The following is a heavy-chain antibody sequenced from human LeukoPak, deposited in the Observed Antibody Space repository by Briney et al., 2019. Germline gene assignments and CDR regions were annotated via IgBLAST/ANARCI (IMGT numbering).Heavy chain of an antibody. Sequence: GGSLRLSCAASGFTFSSYWMSWVRQAPGKGLEWVANIKQDGSEKYYVDFVKGRFTISRDNAKNSLYLQMNSLRAEDTAVYYCARDHGSSWYVFDYWGHGTLVTVSS. CDR3: ARDHGSSWYVFDY. V-gene: IGHV3-7*01. D-gene: IGHD6-13*01. J-gene: IGHJ4*01. CDR2: IKQDGSEK. CDR1: GFTFSSYW.